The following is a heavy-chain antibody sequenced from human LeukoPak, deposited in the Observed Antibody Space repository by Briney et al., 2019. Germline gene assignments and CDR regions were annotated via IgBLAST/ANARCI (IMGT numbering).Heavy chain of an antibody. CDR3: ARELDSGSTGGAFDI. Sequence: GGSLRLXCAASGFTFDDYGMSWGRQAPGKGLEWVSGINWNGGSTGYADSVKGRFTISRDNAKNSLYLQMNSLRAEDTALYYCARELDSGSTGGAFDIWGQGTMVTVSS. CDR1: GFTFDDYG. V-gene: IGHV3-20*04. CDR2: INWNGGST. D-gene: IGHD1-26*01. J-gene: IGHJ3*02.